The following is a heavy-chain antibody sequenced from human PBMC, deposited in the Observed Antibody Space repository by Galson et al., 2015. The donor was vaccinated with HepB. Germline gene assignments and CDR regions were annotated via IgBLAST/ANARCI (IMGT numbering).Heavy chain of an antibody. CDR2: IDWDDDK. D-gene: IGHD3-9*01. V-gene: IGHV2-70*04. J-gene: IGHJ6*02. Sequence: PALVKPTQTLTLTCTFSGFTLSTSGMRVSWIRQPPGKALEWLARIDWDDDKFYSTSLKTRLTISKDTSKNQVVLTMTNMDPVDTATYYCALADWRRLYYGMDVWGQGTTVTVSS. CDR3: ALADWRRLYYGMDV. CDR1: GFTLSTSGMR.